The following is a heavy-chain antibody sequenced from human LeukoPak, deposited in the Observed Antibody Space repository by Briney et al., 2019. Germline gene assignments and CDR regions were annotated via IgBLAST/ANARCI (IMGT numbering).Heavy chain of an antibody. V-gene: IGHV4-59*08. J-gene: IGHJ5*02. CDR3: ARRARSVALDWFDP. CDR1: GGSISSYY. CDR2: IYYSGST. Sequence: SETLSLTCTVSGGSISSYYWSWIRQPPGKGLEWSGYIYYSGSTNYNPSLKSRVTISVDTSKNQSSLKLSSVTAADTAVYYCARRARSVALDWFDPWGQGTLVTVSS. D-gene: IGHD2-21*01.